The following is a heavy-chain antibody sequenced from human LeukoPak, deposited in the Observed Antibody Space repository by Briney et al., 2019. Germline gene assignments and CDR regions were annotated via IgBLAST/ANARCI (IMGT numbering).Heavy chain of an antibody. CDR3: ARRRSSGCFDY. J-gene: IGHJ4*02. D-gene: IGHD6-19*01. V-gene: IGHV4-39*07. CDR1: GGSISSSSYY. Sequence: SETLSLTCTVSGGSISSSSYYWSWIRQPPGKGLEWIGEINHSGSTNYNPSLKSRVTISVDTSKNQFSLKLSSVTAADTAVYYCARRRSSGCFDYWGQGTLVTVSS. CDR2: INHSGST.